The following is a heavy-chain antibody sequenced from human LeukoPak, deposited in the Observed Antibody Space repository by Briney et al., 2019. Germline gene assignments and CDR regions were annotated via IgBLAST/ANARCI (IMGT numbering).Heavy chain of an antibody. D-gene: IGHD6-19*01. CDR2: ITPNSGGT. V-gene: IGHV1-2*02. J-gene: IGHJ4*02. CDR1: GYTFTGYY. CDR3: ARQEAVTGYSSGWYEDY. Sequence: ASVKVSCKASGYTFTGYYMHWVRQAPGQGLEWMGWITPNSGGTNYAQKFQGRVTMTRDTSISTAYMELSRLRSDNTAMYYCARQEAVTGYSSGWYEDYWGQGTLVTVSS.